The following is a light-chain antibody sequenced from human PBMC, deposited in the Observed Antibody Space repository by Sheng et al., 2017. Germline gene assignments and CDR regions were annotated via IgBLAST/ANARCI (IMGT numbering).Light chain of an antibody. V-gene: IGKV3D-15*01. CDR2: DAS. CDR1: QSVSSN. Sequence: EIVMTQSPATLSVSPGERATLSCRASQSVSSNLAWYQQKPGQAPRLLIYDASTRATGIPARFSGSGSGTEFTLTISSLQSEDFEMYYCQLYDHSLWTFGQGTKVEIE. CDR3: QLYDHSLWT. J-gene: IGKJ1*01.